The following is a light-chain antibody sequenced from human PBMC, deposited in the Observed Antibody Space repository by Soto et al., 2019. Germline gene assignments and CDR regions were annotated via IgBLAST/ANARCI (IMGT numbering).Light chain of an antibody. Sequence: QSALTQPASVSGSPGQSITISCTGTTSDVGLYNYVSWYQQHPGKAPKLMISEVSNRPSGVSNRFSGSKSGNTASLTISGLQAEDEADYYCSSYTSSDTLVFGAGTKLTVL. CDR1: TSDVGLYNY. CDR2: EVS. V-gene: IGLV2-14*01. CDR3: SSYTSSDTLV. J-gene: IGLJ2*01.